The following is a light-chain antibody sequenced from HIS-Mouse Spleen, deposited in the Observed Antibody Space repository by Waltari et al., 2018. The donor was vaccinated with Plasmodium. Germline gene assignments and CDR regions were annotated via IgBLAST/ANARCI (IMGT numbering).Light chain of an antibody. CDR1: SSDVGGYNY. Sequence: QSALTQPPSASGSPGQSVTISCTGTSSDVGGYNYVSWYQQHPGKAPKLMIYEVSKRPAGVPDPFSGSKYGNTASLTVSGLQAEDEADYYCSSYAGSNNYVFGTGTKVTVL. CDR2: EVS. CDR3: SSYAGSNNYV. V-gene: IGLV2-8*01. J-gene: IGLJ1*01.